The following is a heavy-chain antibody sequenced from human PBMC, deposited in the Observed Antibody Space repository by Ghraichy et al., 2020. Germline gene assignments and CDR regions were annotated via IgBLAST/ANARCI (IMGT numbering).Heavy chain of an antibody. Sequence: SVKVSCKASGYTFTSYGISWVRQAPGQGLEWMGWISAYNGNTNYAQKLQGRVTMTTDTSTSTAYMELRSLRSDDTAVYYCARDPHYDILTGSALVHDYWGQGTLVTVSS. CDR2: ISAYNGNT. CDR3: ARDPHYDILTGSALVHDY. D-gene: IGHD3-9*01. V-gene: IGHV1-18*01. CDR1: GYTFTSYG. J-gene: IGHJ4*02.